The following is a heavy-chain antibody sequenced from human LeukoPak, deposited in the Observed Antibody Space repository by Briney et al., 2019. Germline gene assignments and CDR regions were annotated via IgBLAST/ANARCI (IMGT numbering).Heavy chain of an antibody. CDR3: AKVYSSSEDYFDY. Sequence: GGSLRLSCAASGFTFSSYAMGWVRQAPGKGLEWVSAISGSGGSTYYADSVKGRFTISRDNSKNTLYLQMNSLRAEDTALYYCAKVYSSSEDYFDYWGQGTLVTVSS. CDR1: GFTFSSYA. V-gene: IGHV3-23*01. D-gene: IGHD6-6*01. CDR2: ISGSGGST. J-gene: IGHJ4*02.